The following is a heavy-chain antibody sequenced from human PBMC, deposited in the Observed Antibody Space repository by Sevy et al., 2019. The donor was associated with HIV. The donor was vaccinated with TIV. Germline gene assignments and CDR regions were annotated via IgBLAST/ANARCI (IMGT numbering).Heavy chain of an antibody. CDR1: GGSISSYY. CDR2: IYYSGST. J-gene: IGHJ5*02. V-gene: IGHV4-59*01. D-gene: IGHD4-17*01. Sequence: SETPSLTCTVSGGSISSYYWSWIRQPPGKGLEWIGYIYYSGSTNYNPSLKSRVTISVDTSKNQFSLKLSSVTAADTAVYYWAGGGGGYGNYGSGAWFDPWGQGTLVTVSS. CDR3: AGGGGGYGNYGSGAWFDP.